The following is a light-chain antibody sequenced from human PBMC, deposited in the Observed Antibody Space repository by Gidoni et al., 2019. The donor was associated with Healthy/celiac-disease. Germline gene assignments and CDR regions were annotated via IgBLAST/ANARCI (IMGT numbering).Light chain of an antibody. CDR2: DAS. V-gene: IGKV1-33*01. CDR3: QQYDNLPLT. CDR1: QDISNY. Sequence: DIQMTQSPSSLSASVGDRVTITCQASQDISNYLNWYQQKPGKAPKLLIYDASNWEKGVPSRFRGSGSGTDFTFTISSLQPEDIATYYCQQYDNLPLTFGGGTKVEIK. J-gene: IGKJ4*01.